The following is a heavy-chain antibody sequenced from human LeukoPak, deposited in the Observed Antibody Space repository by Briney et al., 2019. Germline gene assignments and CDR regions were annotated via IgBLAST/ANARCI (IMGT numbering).Heavy chain of an antibody. J-gene: IGHJ4*02. CDR1: GDSITRYY. Sequence: PSETLSLTCSVSGDSITRYYWSWVRQPTGKGLEWIGRIYSSGSTNYNPSLKSRVTMSLDTSKNQLSLKVRSVTAADTAVYYCARDSYYWGPGTLVTVSS. V-gene: IGHV4-4*07. CDR3: ARDSYY. CDR2: IYSSGST.